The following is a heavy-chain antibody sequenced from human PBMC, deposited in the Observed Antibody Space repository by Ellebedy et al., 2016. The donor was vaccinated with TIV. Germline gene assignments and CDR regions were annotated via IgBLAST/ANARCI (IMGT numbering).Heavy chain of an antibody. CDR3: ARGDSSGYRRSAFDI. CDR2: IYYSGST. Sequence: SETLSLTCTVSGGSISSGGYYWSWIRQHPGKGLEWIGYIYYSGSTYYNPSLKSRVTISVDTSKNQFSLKLSSVTAADTAVYYCARGDSSGYRRSAFDIWGQGTMVTVSS. D-gene: IGHD3-22*01. CDR1: GGSISSGGYY. V-gene: IGHV4-31*03. J-gene: IGHJ3*02.